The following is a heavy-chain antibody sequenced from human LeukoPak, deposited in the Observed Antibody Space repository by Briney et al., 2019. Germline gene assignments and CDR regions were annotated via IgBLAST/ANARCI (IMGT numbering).Heavy chain of an antibody. V-gene: IGHV3-48*03. CDR1: GFTFSSYE. CDR2: ISSSGSTI. J-gene: IGHJ4*02. CDR3: ARENHSSGWYSPFDY. Sequence: GGSLRLSCAASGFTFSSYEMNWVRQAPGQGLEWVSYISSSGSTIYYADSVKGRFTISRDNAKNSLYLQMNSLRAEDTAVYYCARENHSSGWYSPFDYWGQGTLVTVSS. D-gene: IGHD6-19*01.